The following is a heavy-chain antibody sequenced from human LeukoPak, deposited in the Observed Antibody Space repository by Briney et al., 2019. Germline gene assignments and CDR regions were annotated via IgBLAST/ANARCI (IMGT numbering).Heavy chain of an antibody. V-gene: IGHV4-34*01. J-gene: IGHJ4*02. CDR3: ASGLVIMDY. CDR1: GGSFRGYY. CDR2: INHSGST. D-gene: IGHD3-9*01. Sequence: SETLSLTSAVYGGSFRGYYWSWIRQPPGKGLEWIGEINHSGSTNYNPSLKSRVTISVDTSKNQFSLKLSSVTAADTAVYYCASGLVIMDYCGQGTLVTVSS.